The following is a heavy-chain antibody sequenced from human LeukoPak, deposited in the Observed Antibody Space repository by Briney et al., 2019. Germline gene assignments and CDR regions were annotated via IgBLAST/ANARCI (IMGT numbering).Heavy chain of an antibody. CDR2: IYYSGST. J-gene: IGHJ6*02. V-gene: IGHV4-59*01. CDR3: ARAGRYYYYGMDV. Sequence: SETLSLTCTVSGGSISSYYWSWIRQPPGKGLEWIGYIYYSGSTNYNPSLKGRVTISVDTSKNQFSLKLSSVTAADTAVYYCARAGRYYYYGMDVRGQGTTVTVSS. CDR1: GGSISSYY.